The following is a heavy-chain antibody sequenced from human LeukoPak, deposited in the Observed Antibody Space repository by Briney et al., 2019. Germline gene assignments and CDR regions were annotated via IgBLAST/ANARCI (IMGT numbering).Heavy chain of an antibody. V-gene: IGHV3-53*01. CDR3: ASSGSGYSFDY. CDR2: IYSGGST. CDR1: GFTVSSNY. D-gene: IGHD3-22*01. J-gene: IGHJ4*02. Sequence: GGSLRLSCAASGFTVSSNYMSWVREAPGKGLEWVSVIYSGGSTYYADSVKGRFTISRDNSKNTLYLQMNSLRAEDTAVYYCASSGSGYSFDYWGQGTLVTVSS.